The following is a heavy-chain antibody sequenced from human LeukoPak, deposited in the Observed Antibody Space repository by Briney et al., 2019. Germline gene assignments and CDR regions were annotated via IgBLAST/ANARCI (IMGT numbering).Heavy chain of an antibody. CDR1: GGSISSGDYY. D-gene: IGHD3-22*01. J-gene: IGHJ3*02. V-gene: IGHV4-30-4*08. CDR3: ARRSYYYDSSGYPHAAFDI. CDR2: IYYSGST. Sequence: SQTLSLTCTVSGGSISSGDYYWSWIRQPPGKGLEWIGYIYYSGSTYYNPSLKSRVTISVDTSKNQFSLKLSSVTAADTAVYYCARRSYYYDSSGYPHAAFDIWGQGTMVTVSS.